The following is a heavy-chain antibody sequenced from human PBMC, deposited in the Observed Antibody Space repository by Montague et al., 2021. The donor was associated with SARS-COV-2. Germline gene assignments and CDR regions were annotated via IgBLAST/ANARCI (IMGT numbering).Heavy chain of an antibody. CDR2: IYYSGST. CDR1: GDSTSHSSYY. V-gene: IGHV4-39*07. CDR3: ARVRQWLVPFDY. D-gene: IGHD6-19*01. Sequence: SETLSLTCTVSGDSTSHSSYYWGWIRQPPGKGLEWIGSIYYSGSTYYNPSLKSRVTISVDTSKNQVSLKLNSVTAADTAVYYCARVRQWLVPFDYWGQGTLVTVSS. J-gene: IGHJ4*02.